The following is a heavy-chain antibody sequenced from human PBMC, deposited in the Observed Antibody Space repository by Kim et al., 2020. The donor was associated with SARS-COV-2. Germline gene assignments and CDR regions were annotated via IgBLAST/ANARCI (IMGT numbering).Heavy chain of an antibody. CDR2: INHSGST. CDR3: ARLDLRDGYNPKYYYYMDV. Sequence: SETLSLTCAVYGGSFSGYYWSWIRQPPGKGLEWIGEINHSGSTNYNPSLKSRVTISVDTSKNQFSLKLSSVTAADTAVYYCARLDLRDGYNPKYYYYMDVWGKGTTVTVSS. J-gene: IGHJ6*03. V-gene: IGHV4-34*01. CDR1: GGSFSGYY. D-gene: IGHD5-12*01.